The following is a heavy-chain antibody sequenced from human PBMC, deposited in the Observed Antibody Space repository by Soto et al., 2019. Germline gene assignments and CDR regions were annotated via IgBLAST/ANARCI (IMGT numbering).Heavy chain of an antibody. CDR1: GYTFTGYS. D-gene: IGHD3-22*01. CDR2: INPNSGGT. J-gene: IGHJ3*02. CDR3: ARMGYDSSGYSESAFDI. Sequence: GASVKASCKASGYTFTGYSIHWVRQAPGQGLEWMGWINPNSGGTNYAQKFQGWVTMTRDTSISTAYMELSRLRSDDTAVYYCARMGYDSSGYSESAFDIWGQATMVTVSS. V-gene: IGHV1-2*04.